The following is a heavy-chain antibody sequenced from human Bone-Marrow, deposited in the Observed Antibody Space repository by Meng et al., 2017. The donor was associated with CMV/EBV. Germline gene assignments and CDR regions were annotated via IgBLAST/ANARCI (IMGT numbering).Heavy chain of an antibody. D-gene: IGHD3-3*01. J-gene: IGHJ6*02. Sequence: SETLSLTCTVSGGSVSSGSYYWNWIRQPPGKGLEWIGYIYYSGSTNYNPSLKSRVTISVDTSKNQFSLKLSSVTAADTAVYYCARDTSGPYYYYGMDVWGQGTTVTVSS. CDR3: ARDTSGPYYYYGMDV. CDR1: GGSVSSGSYY. V-gene: IGHV4-61*01. CDR2: IYYSGST.